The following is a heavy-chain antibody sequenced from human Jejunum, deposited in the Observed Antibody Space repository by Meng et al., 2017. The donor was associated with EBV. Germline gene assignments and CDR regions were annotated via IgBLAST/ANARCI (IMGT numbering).Heavy chain of an antibody. Sequence: QMQLQGSGPGLVKPSQPLSLTCPVSGASNSDYNWSWIRQSPGKGLEWIGFVFNRGSSNYNPSLRRRVAMSLDTSRNKFSLKLNSVTAADTAVYYCARDRGTAREFDIWGQGTLVTVSS. D-gene: IGHD3-10*01. CDR3: ARDRGTAREFDI. CDR1: GASNSDYN. J-gene: IGHJ4*02. V-gene: IGHV4-59*01. CDR2: VFNRGSS.